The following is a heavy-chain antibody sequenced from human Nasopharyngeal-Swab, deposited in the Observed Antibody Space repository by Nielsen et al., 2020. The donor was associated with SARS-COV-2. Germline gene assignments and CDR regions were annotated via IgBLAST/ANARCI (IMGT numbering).Heavy chain of an antibody. CDR1: GFTVSSNY. CDR3: AKVASSSWDNYFDY. V-gene: IGHV3-53*01. D-gene: IGHD6-13*01. J-gene: IGHJ4*02. Sequence: GESLKISCAASGFTVSSNYMSWVRQAPGKGLEWVSVIYSGGSTYYADSVKGRFTISRDNSKNTLYLQMNSLRAEDTAVYYCAKVASSSWDNYFDYWGQGTLVTVSS. CDR2: IYSGGST.